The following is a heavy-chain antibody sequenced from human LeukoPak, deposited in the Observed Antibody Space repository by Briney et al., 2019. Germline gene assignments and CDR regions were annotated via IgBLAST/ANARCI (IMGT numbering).Heavy chain of an antibody. CDR2: INHSGST. CDR3: ARGVRYYYYMDV. CDR1: GGSFSGYY. D-gene: IGHD6-6*01. Sequence: SETLSLTCAVYGGSFSGYYWSWIRQPPGKGLEWIGEINHSGSTNYNPSLKSRVTISVDTSKNQFSLKLSSVTAADTAVYYCARGVRYYYYMDVWGKGTTVTVSS. V-gene: IGHV4-34*01. J-gene: IGHJ6*03.